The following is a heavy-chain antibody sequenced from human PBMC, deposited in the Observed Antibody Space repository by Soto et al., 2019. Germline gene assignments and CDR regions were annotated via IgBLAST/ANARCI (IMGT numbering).Heavy chain of an antibody. CDR1: GFTFSSYS. CDR3: ASLVYYDSSGSSRAPY. Sequence: EVQLVESGGGLVKPGGSLRLSCAASGFTFSSYSMNWVRQAPGKGLEWVSSISSSSSYIYYADSVKGRFTISRDNAKNSLYLQMNTLRAEDTAVYHCASLVYYDSSGSSRAPYWGQGTLVTVSS. V-gene: IGHV3-21*01. CDR2: ISSSSSYI. J-gene: IGHJ4*02. D-gene: IGHD3-22*01.